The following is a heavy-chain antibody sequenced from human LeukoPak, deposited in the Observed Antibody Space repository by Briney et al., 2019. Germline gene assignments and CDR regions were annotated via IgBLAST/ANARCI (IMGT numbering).Heavy chain of an antibody. V-gene: IGHV4-38-2*02. CDR1: GYSISSGYY. CDR3: ARDASSDRGLLPTHFDY. Sequence: SETLSLTCAVSGYSISSGYYWGWIRQCPGQGLGPIGSIYDSGTNYYNPSVKRRVTMLVDASKNQFSLTLRSVTAADTAVYYCARDASSDRGLLPTHFDYWGQGALVTVSS. J-gene: IGHJ4*02. D-gene: IGHD6-6*01. CDR2: IYDSGTN.